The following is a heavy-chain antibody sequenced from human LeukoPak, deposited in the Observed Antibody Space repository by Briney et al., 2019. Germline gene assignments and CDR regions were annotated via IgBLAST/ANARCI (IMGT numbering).Heavy chain of an antibody. V-gene: IGHV1-2*02. Sequence: ASVKVSCKASGYTFTGYYIHWVRQAPGQSLEWMGWVTPNTGGTNYAQKFQGRVTMTRDTSISTAYMELRSLRSDDTAVYYCTRDLQRRSSGWLTAAAGDYWGQGTLVTVSS. D-gene: IGHD6-19*01. CDR2: VTPNTGGT. CDR1: GYTFTGYY. CDR3: TRDLQRRSSGWLTAAAGDY. J-gene: IGHJ4*02.